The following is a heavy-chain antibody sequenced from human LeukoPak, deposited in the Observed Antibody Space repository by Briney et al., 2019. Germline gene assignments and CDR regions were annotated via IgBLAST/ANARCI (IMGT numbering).Heavy chain of an antibody. V-gene: IGHV1-24*01. J-gene: IGHJ4*02. Sequence: ASVKVSCKVSGYTPTELSMHWVRQAPGKGLEWMGGFDPEDGETIYAQKFQGRVTMTEDTSTDTAYMELSSLRSEDTAVYYCATFVSSYDSSGYPQVYFDYWGQGALVTVSS. CDR2: FDPEDGET. D-gene: IGHD3-22*01. CDR1: GYTPTELS. CDR3: ATFVSSYDSSGYPQVYFDY.